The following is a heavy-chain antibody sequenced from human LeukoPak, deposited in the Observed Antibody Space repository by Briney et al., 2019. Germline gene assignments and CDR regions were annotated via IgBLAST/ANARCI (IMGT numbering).Heavy chain of an antibody. CDR2: ISGSGGST. CDR3: ANPRIDYYGSGSYRH. J-gene: IGHJ4*02. Sequence: PGGSLRLSCASSGFTFNNYAMTWVRQAPGKGLEWVSAISGSGGSTYYADSVKGRFTISRDNSKNTLYLQMNSLRAEDTAVYYCANPRIDYYGSGSYRHWGQGTLVTVSS. V-gene: IGHV3-23*01. D-gene: IGHD3-10*01. CDR1: GFTFNNYA.